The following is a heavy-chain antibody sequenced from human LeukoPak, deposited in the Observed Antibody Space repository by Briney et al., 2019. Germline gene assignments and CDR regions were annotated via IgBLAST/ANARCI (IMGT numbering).Heavy chain of an antibody. CDR1: GGSFSGYY. CDR3: ARGLKGLGFWGGYYTRGADYYYYMDV. CDR2: INHSGST. Sequence: TTSETLSLTCAVYGGSFSGYYWSWIRQPPGKGLEWIGEINHSGSTNYNPSLKSRVTISVDTSKNQFSLKLSSVTAADTAVYYCARGLKGLGFWGGYYTRGADYYYYMDVWGKGTTVTVSS. V-gene: IGHV4-34*01. J-gene: IGHJ6*03. D-gene: IGHD3-3*01.